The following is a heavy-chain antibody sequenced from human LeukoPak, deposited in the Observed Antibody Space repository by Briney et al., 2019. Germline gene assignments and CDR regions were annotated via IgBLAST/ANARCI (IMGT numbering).Heavy chain of an antibody. CDR2: NNHSGST. D-gene: IGHD6-13*01. CDR1: GGSFSGYY. J-gene: IGHJ4*02. V-gene: IGHV4-34*01. Sequence: SETLSLTCAVYGGSFSGYYWSWIRQPPGKGLEWIGENNHSGSTNYNPSLKSRVTISVDTSKNQFSLKLSSVTAADTAVYYCARGPGIAAAGPFDYWGQGTLVTVSS. CDR3: ARGPGIAAAGPFDY.